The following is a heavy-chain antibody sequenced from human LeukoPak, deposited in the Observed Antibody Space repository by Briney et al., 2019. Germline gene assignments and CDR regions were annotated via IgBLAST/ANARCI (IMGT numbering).Heavy chain of an antibody. CDR3: ARAKKWLRFPSAGDKYYFDY. Sequence: SETLSLTCAVYGASFSDYYWSWIRQPPGKGLEWIGEINHSGSTNYNPSLKSRVTISVDTSKNQFSLKLSSVTAADTAVYYCARAKKWLRFPSAGDKYYFDYWGQGTLVTVSS. CDR2: INHSGST. V-gene: IGHV4-34*01. J-gene: IGHJ4*02. CDR1: GASFSDYY. D-gene: IGHD5-12*01.